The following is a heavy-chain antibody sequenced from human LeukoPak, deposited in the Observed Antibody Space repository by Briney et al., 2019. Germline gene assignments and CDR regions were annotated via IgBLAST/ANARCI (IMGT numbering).Heavy chain of an antibody. V-gene: IGHV3-48*03. CDR2: ISSSGSTI. CDR1: GFTFSSYE. D-gene: IGHD3-16*01. Sequence: GGSLRLSCAASGFTFSSYEMNWVRQAPGKRLEWVSYISSSGSTIYYADSVKGRFTISRDNAKNSLYLQMNSLRAEDTAVYYCARDPLYDYVWGTNDYWGQGTLVTVSS. J-gene: IGHJ4*02. CDR3: ARDPLYDYVWGTNDY.